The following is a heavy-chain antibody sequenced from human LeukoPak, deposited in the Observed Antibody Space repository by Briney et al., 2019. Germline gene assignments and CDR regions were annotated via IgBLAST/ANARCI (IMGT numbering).Heavy chain of an antibody. CDR1: GYTFSGYY. D-gene: IGHD2-8*01. Sequence: GASVKVSCKTSGYTFSGYYIHWVRQAPGQGLEWLGRIDPKSGGTSFAHSFQGRVTMTTDTSISTVYMDLSSLRSDDTAVYYCARDSRVSADYWGQGTLVTVSS. CDR2: IDPKSGGT. V-gene: IGHV1-2*06. J-gene: IGHJ4*02. CDR3: ARDSRVSADY.